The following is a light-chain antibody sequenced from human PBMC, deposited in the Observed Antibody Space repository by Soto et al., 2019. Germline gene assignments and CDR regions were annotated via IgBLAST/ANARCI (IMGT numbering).Light chain of an antibody. CDR1: RSDIGSNA. CDR2: ADN. V-gene: IGLV1-44*01. Sequence: QAVVTQPPSASGAPGQRVTISCSGSRSDIGSNAVHWYQHFPGTAPKLLIYADNQRPSGVPDRFSGSRSGTSASLAISGLQFEDEADYYCAAWDATLTVLFGGGTKVTVL. J-gene: IGLJ3*02. CDR3: AAWDATLTVL.